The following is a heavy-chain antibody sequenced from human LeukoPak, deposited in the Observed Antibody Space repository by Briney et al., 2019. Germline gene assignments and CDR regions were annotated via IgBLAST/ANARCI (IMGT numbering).Heavy chain of an antibody. CDR1: GGSISSSSYY. CDR2: IYYSGST. V-gene: IGHV4-39*01. D-gene: IGHD3-10*01. CDR3: ARRSRAGAPFDY. J-gene: IGHJ4*02. Sequence: SETLSLTCTVSGGSISSSSYYWGWIRQPPGKGLEWIGSIYYSGSTYYNPSLKSRVTISVDTSKNQFSLKLSSVTAADTAVYYCARRSRAGAPFDYWGQGTLVTVSS.